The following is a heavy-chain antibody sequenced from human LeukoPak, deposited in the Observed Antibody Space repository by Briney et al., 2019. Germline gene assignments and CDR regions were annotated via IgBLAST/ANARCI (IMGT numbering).Heavy chain of an antibody. Sequence: ASVKVSCKASGYAFTSYDINWVRQATGQGLEWMGWMNPNSGNTGYAQKFQGRVTMTRNTSISTACMELSSLRSEDTAVYYCARGVDYYDTEDAFDIWGQGTMVTVSS. CDR3: ARGVDYYDTEDAFDI. V-gene: IGHV1-8*01. CDR1: GYAFTSYD. CDR2: MNPNSGNT. D-gene: IGHD3-22*01. J-gene: IGHJ3*02.